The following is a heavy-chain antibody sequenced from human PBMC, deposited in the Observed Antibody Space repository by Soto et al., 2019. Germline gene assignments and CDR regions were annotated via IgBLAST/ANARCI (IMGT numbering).Heavy chain of an antibody. Sequence: NLFLTRPISGGSIRSSRYYWGWIRQPPGKGLEWIGSIYYSGSTYYNPSLKSRVTISVDTSKNQFSLKLSSVTAADTAVYYCARQDIVLMVYANDYWGQGTLVTVSS. D-gene: IGHD2-8*01. CDR3: ARQDIVLMVYANDY. J-gene: IGHJ4*02. CDR2: IYYSGST. CDR1: GGSIRSSRYY. V-gene: IGHV4-39*01.